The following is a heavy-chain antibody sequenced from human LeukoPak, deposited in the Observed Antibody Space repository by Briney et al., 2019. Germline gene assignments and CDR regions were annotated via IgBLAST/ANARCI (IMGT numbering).Heavy chain of an antibody. CDR3: ARDIRKTIFGVVISPLYYFDY. D-gene: IGHD3-3*01. V-gene: IGHV1-2*02. CDR1: GYTFTSYY. CDR2: INPNSGGT. Sequence: GASVTVSCKDSGYTFTSYYMHWVRQAPGQGLEWMGWINPNSGGTNYAQKFQGRVTMTRDTSISTAYMELSRLRSDYTAVYYCARDIRKTIFGVVISPLYYFDYWGQGTLVTVSS. J-gene: IGHJ4*02.